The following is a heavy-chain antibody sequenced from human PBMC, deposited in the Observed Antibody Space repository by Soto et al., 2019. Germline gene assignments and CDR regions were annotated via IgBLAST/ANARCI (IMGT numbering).Heavy chain of an antibody. CDR1: GGTFSSYA. V-gene: IGHV1-69*13. CDR2: IIPIFGTV. CDR3: ARQGPYYYDSSGPGDY. D-gene: IGHD3-22*01. J-gene: IGHJ4*02. Sequence: ASVKVSCKASGGTFSSYAISWVRLAPGQGLEWMGGIIPIFGTVNYAQKFQGRVTITADESTSTAYMELSSLRSEDTAVYYCARQGPYYYDSSGPGDYWGQGTLVTVSS.